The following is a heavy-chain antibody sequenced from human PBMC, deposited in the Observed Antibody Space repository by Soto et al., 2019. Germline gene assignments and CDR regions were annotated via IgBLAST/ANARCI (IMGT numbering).Heavy chain of an antibody. V-gene: IGHV1-69*13. CDR3: ARENRNHVNWFDP. CDR2: IIPIFGTA. Sequence: GASVKVSCKASGGTFSSYAISWVRQAPGQGLEWMGGIIPIFGTANYAQKFQGRVTITADESTSTAYLELSSLRSEDTAVYYCARENRNHVNWFDPWGQGTLVTVSS. CDR1: GGTFSSYA. J-gene: IGHJ5*02. D-gene: IGHD4-4*01.